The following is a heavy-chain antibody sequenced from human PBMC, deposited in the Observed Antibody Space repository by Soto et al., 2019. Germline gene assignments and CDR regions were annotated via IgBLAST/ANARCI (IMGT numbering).Heavy chain of an antibody. CDR3: ARQADHYDRNSFGY. Sequence: GESLKISCKGSGYSFTTYWIGWVRQMPGKGLEGMGVIYPGDSDTTFRPSFQGQVTISVDMSISTAYLQWSSLKASDTAMYYCARQADHYDRNSFGYWGQGTLVTVSS. CDR1: GYSFTTYW. D-gene: IGHD3-22*01. J-gene: IGHJ4*02. V-gene: IGHV5-51*01. CDR2: IYPGDSDT.